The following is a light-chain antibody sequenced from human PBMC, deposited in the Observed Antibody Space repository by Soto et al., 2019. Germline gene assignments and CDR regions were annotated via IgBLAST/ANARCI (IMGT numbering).Light chain of an antibody. V-gene: IGKV3-15*01. CDR1: QSLSSN. J-gene: IGKJ4*01. CDR2: DAS. Sequence: EIVMTQSPATLSVSPGERATLSCRARQSLSSNLAWYQQKPGQPPRLLIYDASARAAGTPARFGGSGSGTEFTLTISSLQSEDFAVYYCQQYNIWPLTFGGGTKV. CDR3: QQYNIWPLT.